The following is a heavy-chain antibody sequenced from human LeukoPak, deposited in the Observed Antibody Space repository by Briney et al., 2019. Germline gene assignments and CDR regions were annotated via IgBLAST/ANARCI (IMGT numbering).Heavy chain of an antibody. CDR2: ISGSGGST. D-gene: IGHD3-3*01. CDR3: ARERGYDFWSGHFYYYYYMDV. CDR1: GFTFSSYG. J-gene: IGHJ6*03. V-gene: IGHV3-23*01. Sequence: PGGSLRLSCAASGFTFSSYGMSWVRQAPGKGLEWVSAISGSGGSTYYADSVKGRFTISRDNSKNTLYLQMGSLRAEDMAVYYCARERGYDFWSGHFYYYYYMDVWGKGTTVTVSS.